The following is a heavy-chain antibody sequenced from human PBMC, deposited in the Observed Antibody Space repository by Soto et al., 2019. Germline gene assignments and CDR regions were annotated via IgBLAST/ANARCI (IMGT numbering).Heavy chain of an antibody. CDR3: ARRPNYGSGSYSGYYYYGMDV. D-gene: IGHD3-10*01. V-gene: IGHV4-39*01. CDR2: IYYSGST. Sequence: PSETLSLTCTVSGGSISSSSYYWGWIRQPPGKGLEWIGSIYYSGSTYYNPSLKSRVTISVDTSKNQFSLKLSSVTAADTAVYYCARRPNYGSGSYSGYYYYGMDVWGQGTTVTVS. CDR1: GGSISSSSYY. J-gene: IGHJ6*02.